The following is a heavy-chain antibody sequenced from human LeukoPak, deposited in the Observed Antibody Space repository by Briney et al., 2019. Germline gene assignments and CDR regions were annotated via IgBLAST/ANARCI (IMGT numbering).Heavy chain of an antibody. V-gene: IGHV1-2*02. Sequence: ASVKVSCKASVYTFTGYYMHWVRQAPGQGLEWMGWINPNSGGTNYAQKFQGRVTMTRDTSIGTAYMELSRLRSDDTAVYYCATLGVGGATGYWGQRTLVTVSS. J-gene: IGHJ4*02. CDR2: INPNSGGT. CDR3: ATLGVGGATGY. D-gene: IGHD1-26*01. CDR1: VYTFTGYY.